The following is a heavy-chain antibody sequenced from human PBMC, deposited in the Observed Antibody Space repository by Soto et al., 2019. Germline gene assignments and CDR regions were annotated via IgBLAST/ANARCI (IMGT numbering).Heavy chain of an antibody. CDR2: ISYDGSNK. CDR1: GFSFSSYG. CDR3: AKALGELSPESYDY. Sequence: QVQLVESGGGVVQPGRSLRLSCAASGFSFSSYGMHWVRQAPGKGLEWVAFISYDGSNKYYADSVKGRFTISRDSSKNTLYLQMNSLRPEDTALYYCAKALGELSPESYDYWGQGNLVTVSS. V-gene: IGHV3-30*18. D-gene: IGHD3-16*02. J-gene: IGHJ4*02.